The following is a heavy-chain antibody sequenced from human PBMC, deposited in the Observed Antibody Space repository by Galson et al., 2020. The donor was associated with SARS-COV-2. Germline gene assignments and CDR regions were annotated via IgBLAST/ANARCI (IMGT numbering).Heavy chain of an antibody. Sequence: GGSLRLSCAASGFTFGDHGMSWFRQAPGKGLECISFIRSKAFGGATEYAASVEGRFTMSRDDSKGIAYLQMNSLKTEDTAVYYCARADTGSYYYVFFDYWGQGTLVSVSS. CDR1: GFTFGDHG. J-gene: IGHJ4*02. CDR3: ARADTGSYYYVFFDY. V-gene: IGHV3-49*03. D-gene: IGHD1-26*01. CDR2: IRSKAFGGAT.